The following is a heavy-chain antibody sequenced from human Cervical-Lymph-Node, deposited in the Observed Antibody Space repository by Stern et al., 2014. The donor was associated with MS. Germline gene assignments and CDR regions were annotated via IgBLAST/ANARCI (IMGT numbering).Heavy chain of an antibody. CDR3: ATEFRIAASGTPEF. CDR1: GHALTDLS. D-gene: IGHD2-15*01. J-gene: IGHJ4*02. V-gene: IGHV1-24*01. Sequence: DQLVESGAEVRKPGASVKVSCKVSGHALTDLSMNWGRQAPGKGLEWMGGFDPEHGETIYAQKFQGRVTMTEDTSADTASMEMSGLTSADTAVYYCATEFRIAASGTPEFWGQGTLVTVSS. CDR2: FDPEHGET.